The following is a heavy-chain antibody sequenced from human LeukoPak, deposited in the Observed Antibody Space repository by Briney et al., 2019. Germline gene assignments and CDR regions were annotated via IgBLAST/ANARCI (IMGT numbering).Heavy chain of an antibody. CDR1: GFSFSDYP. Sequence: PGGSLRLSCAASGFSFSDYPMNWVRQAPGKGLEWVSYIGRGGTPIYYADSVRGRFAISRDNARSSLYQQMSSLRVEDTAVYYCTRGAYSNDYWGQGALVTVSS. CDR3: TRGAYSNDY. CDR2: IGRGGTPI. D-gene: IGHD4-11*01. J-gene: IGHJ4*02. V-gene: IGHV3-48*04.